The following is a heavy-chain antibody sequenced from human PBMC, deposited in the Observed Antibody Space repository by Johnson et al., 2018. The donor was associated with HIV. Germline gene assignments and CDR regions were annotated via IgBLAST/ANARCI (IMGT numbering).Heavy chain of an antibody. CDR1: GFTFSDAW. CDR2: VKSISDGGTA. J-gene: IGHJ3*02. D-gene: IGHD1-26*01. V-gene: IGHV3-15*01. Sequence: VQLVESGGGVVRPGGSLRLSCAASGFTFSDAWMNWVRQAPGKGLEWVGRVKSISDGGTADYAAPVRGRFTISRDTSENTLYLQMNSLRAEDTSVYYCARGGVGDVFDIWGQGTMVTVSS. CDR3: ARGGVGDVFDI.